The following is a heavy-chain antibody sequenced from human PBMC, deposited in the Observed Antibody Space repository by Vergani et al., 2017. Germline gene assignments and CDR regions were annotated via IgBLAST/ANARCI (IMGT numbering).Heavy chain of an antibody. CDR3: AKDLNEYYYDSSGYYPDAFDI. CDR2: ISGSGGST. Sequence: VRLVESGGALVKPGGSLRLSCAASGFTFSDYYMSWVRQAPGKGLEWVSAISGSGGSTYYADSVKGRFTISRDNSKNTLYLQMNSLRAEDTAVYYCAKDLNEYYYDSSGYYPDAFDIWGQGTMVTVSS. CDR1: GFTFSDYY. J-gene: IGHJ3*02. V-gene: IGHV3-23*04. D-gene: IGHD3-22*01.